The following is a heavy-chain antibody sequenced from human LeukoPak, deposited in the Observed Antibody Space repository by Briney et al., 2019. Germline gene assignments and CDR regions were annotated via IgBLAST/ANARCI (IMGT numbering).Heavy chain of an antibody. V-gene: IGHV3-23*01. CDR3: ARDLHYYVAMDV. CDR1: GFPFSAYG. J-gene: IGHJ6*02. Sequence: GGSLRLSCEASGFPFSAYGMTWVRQAPGKGLEWVSSIGSDGKTHYSESVKGRFAISRDNSKSMLFLQLNSLRAEDTALYYCARDLHYYVAMDVRGQGTTVTVSS. CDR2: IGSDGKT.